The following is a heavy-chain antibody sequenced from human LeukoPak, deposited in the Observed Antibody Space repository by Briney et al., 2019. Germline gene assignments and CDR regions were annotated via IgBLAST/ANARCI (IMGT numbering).Heavy chain of an antibody. CDR2: IGDSGDKS. V-gene: IGHV3-23*01. CDR3: ARRWYTGTYYYFDL. CDR1: GFTFSRYA. Sequence: PGGSLRLSCAASGFTFSRYAMTWVRRAPGKGLEWVSTIGDSGDKSYYPDSVKGRFTISRDLSKDTLFLEMHNLRAEDTAIYYCARRWYTGTYYYFDLWGQGTLVTVSS. D-gene: IGHD1-26*01. J-gene: IGHJ4*02.